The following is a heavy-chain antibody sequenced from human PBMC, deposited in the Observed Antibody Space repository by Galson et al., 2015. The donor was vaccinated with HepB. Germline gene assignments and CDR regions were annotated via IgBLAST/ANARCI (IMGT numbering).Heavy chain of an antibody. Sequence: SVKVSCKAHGSIFSRHYIHWVRQVPGQGLEWMGRVSPSGRSTDYTQKFHDRLTMARDTSASTVFMDLGSLRPDDTGVYYCARAGGVFGEVAPLDYWGQGTLVTVSS. CDR1: GSIFSRHY. CDR3: ARAGGVFGEVAPLDY. D-gene: IGHD3-3*01. J-gene: IGHJ4*01. V-gene: IGHV1-46*01. CDR2: VSPSGRST.